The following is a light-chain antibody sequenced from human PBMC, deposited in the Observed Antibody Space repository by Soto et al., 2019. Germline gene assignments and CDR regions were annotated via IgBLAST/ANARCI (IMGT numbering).Light chain of an antibody. J-gene: IGLJ1*01. CDR2: EVS. CDR3: SSYAVTNIFV. CDR1: SGDVGGYNY. V-gene: IGLV2-8*01. Sequence: QSVLTQPPSTSGSPGQSVTISCTGTSGDVGGYNYVSWYQQHPGKAPKVTIYEVSKRPSGVPDRFSGSKSGSTASLTVSGLQAEDEADYYCSSYAVTNIFVLRTGTKV.